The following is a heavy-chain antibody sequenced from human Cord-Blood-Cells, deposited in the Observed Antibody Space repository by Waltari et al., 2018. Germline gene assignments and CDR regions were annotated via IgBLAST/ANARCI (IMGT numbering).Heavy chain of an antibody. CDR3: AGAPYGSGLDY. CDR1: GGSFSGYY. D-gene: IGHD3-10*01. J-gene: IGHJ4*02. Sequence: QVQLQQWGAGLLKPSETLSLTCAVYGGSFSGYYWSWIRQPPGKGLEWIGEINQSGSTNYSPSLKSRVTISVDTSKNQFSLKLSSVTAADTAVYYCAGAPYGSGLDYWGQGTLVTVSS. CDR2: INQSGST. V-gene: IGHV4-34*01.